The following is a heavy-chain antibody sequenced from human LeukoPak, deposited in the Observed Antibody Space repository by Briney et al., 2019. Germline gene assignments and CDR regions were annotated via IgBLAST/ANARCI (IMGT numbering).Heavy chain of an antibody. CDR2: INPNSGGT. D-gene: IGHD3-16*02. CDR3: AIDTMITFGGVIVMSNYFDY. CDR1: GYTFTGYY. J-gene: IGHJ4*02. Sequence: GASVKVSCKASGYTFTGYYMHWVRQAPGQGHEWMGWINPNSGGTNYAQKFQGRVTMTRDTSISTAYMELSRLRSDDTAVYYCAIDTMITFGGVIVMSNYFDYWGQGTLVTVSS. V-gene: IGHV1-2*02.